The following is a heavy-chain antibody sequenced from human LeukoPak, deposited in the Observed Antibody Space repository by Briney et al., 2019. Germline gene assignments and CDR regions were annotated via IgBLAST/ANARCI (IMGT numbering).Heavy chain of an antibody. CDR3: ARAPRGVRYYYGMDV. CDR2: ISYDGSNK. D-gene: IGHD3-10*01. Sequence: GGSLRLSCAASGFTFSSYAMHWVRQAPGKGLEWVAVISYDGSNKYYADSVKGRFTISRDNSKNTLYLQMNSLRAEDTAVYYCARAPRGVRYYYGMDVWGKGTTVTVSS. V-gene: IGHV3-30*04. J-gene: IGHJ6*04. CDR1: GFTFSSYA.